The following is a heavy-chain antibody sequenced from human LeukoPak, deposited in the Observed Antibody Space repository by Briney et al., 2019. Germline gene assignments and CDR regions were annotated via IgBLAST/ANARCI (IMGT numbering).Heavy chain of an antibody. CDR2: ISAYNGNT. V-gene: IGHV1-18*01. J-gene: IGHJ4*02. Sequence: ASVKVSCKASGYTFTSYGISWVRQAPGQGPEWMGWISAYNGNTNYAQKLQGRVTMTTDTSTSTAYMELRSLRSDDTAVYYCARTFIVVVPAAIDYWGQGTLVTVSS. CDR1: GYTFTSYG. D-gene: IGHD2-2*01. CDR3: ARTFIVVVPAAIDY.